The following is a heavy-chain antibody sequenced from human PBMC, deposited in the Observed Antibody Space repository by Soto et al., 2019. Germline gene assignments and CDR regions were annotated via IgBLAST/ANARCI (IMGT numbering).Heavy chain of an antibody. CDR3: ASWGYCSGGSCENDAFDI. CDR2: IIPILGIA. V-gene: IGHV1-69*02. CDR1: GGTFSSYT. Sequence: ASVKGSCKASGGTFSSYTISWGRQAPGQGLEWMGRIIPILGIANYAQKFQGRVTITADKSTSTAYMELSSLRSEDTAVYYCASWGYCSGGSCENDAFDIWGKGTMVTVSS. D-gene: IGHD2-15*01. J-gene: IGHJ3*02.